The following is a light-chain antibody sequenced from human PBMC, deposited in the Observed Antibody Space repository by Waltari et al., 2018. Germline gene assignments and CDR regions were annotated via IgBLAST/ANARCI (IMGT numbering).Light chain of an antibody. CDR3: SSYATSNILL. CDR1: GSDVGGYNY. Sequence: QSALAQPASVSGSPGQSITISCTGTGSDVGGYNYVSWYQQHPNKAPRLIIYDVTNRPSGVSNRFSGSKSGNTASLTISGLQAADEADYYCSSYATSNILLFGGGTKLTVL. V-gene: IGLV2-14*03. J-gene: IGLJ2*01. CDR2: DVT.